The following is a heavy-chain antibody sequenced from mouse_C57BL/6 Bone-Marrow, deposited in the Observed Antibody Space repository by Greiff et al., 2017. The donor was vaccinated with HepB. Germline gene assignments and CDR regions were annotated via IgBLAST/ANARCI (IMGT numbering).Heavy chain of an antibody. J-gene: IGHJ1*03. D-gene: IGHD2-13*01. Sequence: VQLQESGPELVKPGASVKISCKASGYAFSSSWMHWVKQRPGQGLEWIGRIYPGDGDTNYNGKFKGKATLTADKSSSTAYMQLSSLTSEDSAVYFGARDPHYYGDHEGYFDVWGTGTTVTVSS. CDR1: GYAFSSSW. V-gene: IGHV1-82*01. CDR3: ARDPHYYGDHEGYFDV. CDR2: IYPGDGDT.